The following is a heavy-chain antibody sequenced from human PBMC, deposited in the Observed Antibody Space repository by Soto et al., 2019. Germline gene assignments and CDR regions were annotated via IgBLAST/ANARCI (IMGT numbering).Heavy chain of an antibody. CDR2: IKEDGSEK. J-gene: IGHJ5*02. V-gene: IGHV3-7*03. D-gene: IGHD3-16*02. CDR1: GFILRNYW. CDR3: ARYRSLDP. Sequence: EVQLVESGGGLVQPGGSLRLSCADSGFILRNYWMSWVRQAPGMGLQWMASIKEDGSEKYYVDPVKGRFTISRENAKNSLYLQINSLRAEDTAVYYCARYRSLDPWGQGILVTVSS.